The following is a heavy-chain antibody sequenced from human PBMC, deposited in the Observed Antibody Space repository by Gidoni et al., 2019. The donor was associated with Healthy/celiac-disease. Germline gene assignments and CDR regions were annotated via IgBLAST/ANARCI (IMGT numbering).Heavy chain of an antibody. V-gene: IGHV3-33*01. Sequence: QVQLVESGGGVVQPGRSLRLSCAASGFTFSSYGMPGVRQAPGKGLEWVAVIWYDGSNKYYADSVKGRFAISRDNSKNTLYLQMNSLRAEDTAVYYCAREARYYYDSSGYYGSVSFDYWGQGTLVTVSS. CDR1: GFTFSSYG. CDR3: AREARYYYDSSGYYGSVSFDY. J-gene: IGHJ4*02. D-gene: IGHD3-22*01. CDR2: IWYDGSNK.